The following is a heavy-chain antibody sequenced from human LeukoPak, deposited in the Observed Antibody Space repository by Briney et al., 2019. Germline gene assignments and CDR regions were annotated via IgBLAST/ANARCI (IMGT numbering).Heavy chain of an antibody. Sequence: GASVKVSCKASGGTFSSYAISWVRQAPGQGLEWMGRIIPILGIANYAQKFQGRVTITADKSTSTAYMELSSLRSEDTAVYYCARGRVWGYATGPFDYWGQGTLVTVSS. D-gene: IGHD5-12*01. CDR2: IIPILGIA. CDR3: ARGRVWGYATGPFDY. CDR1: GGTFSSYA. J-gene: IGHJ4*02. V-gene: IGHV1-69*04.